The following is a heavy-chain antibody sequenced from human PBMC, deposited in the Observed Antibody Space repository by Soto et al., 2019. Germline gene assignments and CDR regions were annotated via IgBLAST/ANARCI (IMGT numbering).Heavy chain of an antibody. CDR3: ARAASYYYYGMDV. Sequence: SVKVSCKASGGTFSCYAISWVRQAPGQGLEWMGGIIPIFGTANYAQKFQGRVTITADESTSTAYMELSSLRSEDTAVHYCARAASYYYYGMDVWGQGTTVTVSS. CDR2: IIPIFGTA. V-gene: IGHV1-69*13. D-gene: IGHD6-13*01. J-gene: IGHJ6*02. CDR1: GGTFSCYA.